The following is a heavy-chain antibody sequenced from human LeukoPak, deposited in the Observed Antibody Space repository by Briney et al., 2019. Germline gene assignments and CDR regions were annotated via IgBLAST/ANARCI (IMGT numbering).Heavy chain of an antibody. CDR2: IYYSGST. CDR3: ARSPSLRPEYYFDC. D-gene: IGHD3-10*01. CDR1: GGSISSYY. V-gene: IGHV4-59*01. Sequence: PSETLSLTCAVYGGSISSYYRSWIRQPPGKGLEWIGYIYYSGSTNYNPSLKSRVTISVDTSKNQFSLKLSSVTAADTAVYYCARSPSLRPEYYFDCWGQGTLVTVSS. J-gene: IGHJ4*02.